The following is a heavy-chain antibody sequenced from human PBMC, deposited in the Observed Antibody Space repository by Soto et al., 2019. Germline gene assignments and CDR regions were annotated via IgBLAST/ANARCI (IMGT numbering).Heavy chain of an antibody. CDR3: AKGRSIAVPEGS. CDR2: VSAANGYT. V-gene: IGHV1-18*01. CDR1: GFIFTNYG. J-gene: IGHJ5*02. D-gene: IGHD6-19*01. Sequence: QVQLVQSGPEMKKPGASVKVSCKGSGFIFTNYGFNWVRQAPGQGLEWVGWVSAANGYTRSAQKFQDRLIMTPDSSTNTAYMELRGLGPDDTDLYYCAKGRSIAVPEGSWGQGTLVTVSS.